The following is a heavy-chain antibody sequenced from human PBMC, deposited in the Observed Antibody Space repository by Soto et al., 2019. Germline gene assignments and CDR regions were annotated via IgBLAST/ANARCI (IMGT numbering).Heavy chain of an antibody. CDR3: ARSYYDFWSGYYYSYYFHX. V-gene: IGHV4-34*01. D-gene: IGHD3-3*01. J-gene: IGHJ4*02. CDR2: INNSGST. Sequence: SETLSLTFAVYGGSFSGCYWSWIRQPPGKGLEWIVEINNSGSTNYKPSLKSRVTISVDTSKNKLSLKLSSVTAADTAVYYCARSYYDFWSGYYYSYYFHXWGQGTLVTGSX. CDR1: GGSFSGCY.